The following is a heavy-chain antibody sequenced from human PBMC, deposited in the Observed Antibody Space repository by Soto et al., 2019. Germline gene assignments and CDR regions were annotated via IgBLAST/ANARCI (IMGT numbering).Heavy chain of an antibody. CDR3: AKEESRSGWYNGVFDY. D-gene: IGHD6-19*01. CDR2: ISWNSGSI. Sequence: QPGGSLRLSCAASGFTFDDYAMHWVRQSPGKGLEWVSGISWNSGSIGYADSVKGRFTISRDNAKNSLYLQMNSLRAEDTALYYCAKEESRSGWYNGVFDYWGQGTLVTVSS. V-gene: IGHV3-9*01. CDR1: GFTFDDYA. J-gene: IGHJ4*02.